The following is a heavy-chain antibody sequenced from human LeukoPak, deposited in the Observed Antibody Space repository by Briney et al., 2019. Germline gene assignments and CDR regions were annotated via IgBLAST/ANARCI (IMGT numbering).Heavy chain of an antibody. D-gene: IGHD6-13*01. CDR1: GFTFSSYG. J-gene: IGHJ4*02. CDR3: AKDQWQQLVGKIDY. V-gene: IGHV3-30*02. CDR2: IRYDGSNK. Sequence: GGSLRLSCAASGFTFSSYGMHWVRQAPGKGLECVAFIRYDGSNKYYADSVKGRFTISRDNSKNTLYLQMNSLRAEDTAVYYCAKDQWQQLVGKIDYWGQGTLVTVSS.